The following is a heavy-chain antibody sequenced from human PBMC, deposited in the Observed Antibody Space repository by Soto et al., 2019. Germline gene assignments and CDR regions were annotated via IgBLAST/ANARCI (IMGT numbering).Heavy chain of an antibody. Sequence: SDALSPTYNSTGIPIMNSTWRRWSSHRPALGLEWIGEISHSGSTNYNPSLKSRVTISLDNSKNQFSLKLSSVTAADTAVFYCARMGSSWYGFDIWAKGQWSPSPQ. CDR2: ISHSGST. CDR3: ARMGSSWYGFDI. D-gene: IGHD6-13*01. CDR1: GIPIMNSTW. J-gene: IGHJ3*02. V-gene: IGHV4-4*02.